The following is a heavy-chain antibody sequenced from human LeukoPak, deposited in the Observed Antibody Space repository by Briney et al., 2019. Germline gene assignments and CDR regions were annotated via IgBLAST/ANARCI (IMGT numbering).Heavy chain of an antibody. CDR1: GFTFSSYS. CDR3: ARDRGGSYSAIDY. J-gene: IGHJ4*02. CDR2: ISISSSTI. D-gene: IGHD1-26*01. Sequence: GGSLRLSCAASGFTFSSYSMNWVRQAPGKGLEWVSFISISSSTIYYADSVKGRFTISRDNAKNSLYLQMNSLRAEDTAVYYCARDRGGSYSAIDYWGQGTLVTVSS. V-gene: IGHV3-48*04.